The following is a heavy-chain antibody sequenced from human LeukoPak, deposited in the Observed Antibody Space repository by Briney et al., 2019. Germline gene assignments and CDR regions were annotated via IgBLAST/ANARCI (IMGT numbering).Heavy chain of an antibody. CDR1: RGSISGYY. J-gene: IGHJ4*02. D-gene: IGHD6-19*01. CDR2: IYYSGTT. CDR3: ARGRQCFYH. V-gene: IGHV4-59*01. Sequence: PSETLSLTCSVSRGSISGYYWSWIRQPPGKGLEWIAYIYYSGTTNYNPSLNSRVTISVDTSNNHFSLKLSSVTAADTAVYYCARGRQCFYHWGQGTLVTVSS.